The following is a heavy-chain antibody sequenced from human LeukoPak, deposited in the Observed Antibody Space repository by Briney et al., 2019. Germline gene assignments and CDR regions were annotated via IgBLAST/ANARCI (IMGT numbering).Heavy chain of an antibody. CDR3: AREDGYNLGFDY. CDR1: GYTFTSYA. Sequence: ASVKVSCKASGYTFTSYAMHWVRQAPGQRLEWMGWINAGNGNTKYSQKFQGRVTITRDTSASTAYMELSSLRSEDTAVYYCAREDGYNLGFDYWGQGALVTVSS. V-gene: IGHV1-3*01. D-gene: IGHD5-24*01. CDR2: INAGNGNT. J-gene: IGHJ4*02.